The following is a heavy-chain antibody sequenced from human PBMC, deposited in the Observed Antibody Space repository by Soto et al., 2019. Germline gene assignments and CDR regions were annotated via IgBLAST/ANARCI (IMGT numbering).Heavy chain of an antibody. V-gene: IGHV3-7*01. CDR2: IKPDVSEQ. CDR3: ARGNWNYYYGSEG. J-gene: IGHJ6*04. CDR1: EFTFDKYY. Sequence: WGSLRLSCAASEFTFDKYYMTWVRQAPGKGPEWVANIKPDVSEQYYVDSVKGRFTISRDNANNSLYLQMNSLRAEDTAVYFCARGNWNYYYGSEGWGKGTTVIVSA. D-gene: IGHD1-20*01.